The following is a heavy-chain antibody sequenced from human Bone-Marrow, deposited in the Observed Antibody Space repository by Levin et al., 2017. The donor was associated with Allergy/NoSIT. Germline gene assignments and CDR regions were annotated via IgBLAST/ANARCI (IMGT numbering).Heavy chain of an antibody. J-gene: IGHJ6*03. CDR1: GGSFSGYY. D-gene: IGHD2-2*01. CDR2: INHSGST. CDR3: ARARGVVVPAANYYYYMDV. Sequence: PSETLSLTCAVYGGSFSGYYWSWIRQPPGKGLEWIGEINHSGSTNYNPSLKSRVTISVDTSKNQFSLKLSSVTAADTAVYYCARARGVVVPAANYYYYMDVWGKGTTVTVSS. V-gene: IGHV4-34*01.